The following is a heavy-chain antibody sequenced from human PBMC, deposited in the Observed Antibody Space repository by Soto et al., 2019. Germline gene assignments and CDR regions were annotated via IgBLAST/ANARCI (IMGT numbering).Heavy chain of an antibody. J-gene: IGHJ3*02. V-gene: IGHV1-18*01. Sequence: ASVKVSCKASGYTFTSYGISWVRQAPGQGLEWMGWISAYNGNTNYAQKLQGRVTMTTDTSTSTAYMELRSLRSDDTAVYYCVRDEYGPDAFDIWGQGTMVTVSS. CDR3: VRDEYGPDAFDI. CDR2: ISAYNGNT. D-gene: IGHD4-17*01. CDR1: GYTFTSYG.